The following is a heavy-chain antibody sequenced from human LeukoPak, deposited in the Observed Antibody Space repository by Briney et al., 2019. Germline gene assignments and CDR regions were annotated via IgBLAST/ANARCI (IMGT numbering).Heavy chain of an antibody. Sequence: SGGSLRLSCAASGFTFSSKWMSWVRQAPGKGLEWVANIKYDGSEKYYVDSVKGRLTISRDNAKNSLYLQMNSLRAEDTAVYYCAKNGEPHYYMDVWGKGTTVTVSS. D-gene: IGHD1-14*01. V-gene: IGHV3-7*01. CDR3: AKNGEPHYYMDV. CDR1: GFTFSSKW. CDR2: IKYDGSEK. J-gene: IGHJ6*03.